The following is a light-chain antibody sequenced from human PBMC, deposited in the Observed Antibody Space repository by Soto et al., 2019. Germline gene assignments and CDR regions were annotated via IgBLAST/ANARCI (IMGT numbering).Light chain of an antibody. J-gene: IGLJ1*01. CDR3: AAWDDSLSGYV. CDR1: SSNIGSNS. CDR2: RNN. Sequence: QSALTQPPSASGTPGQRVTISCSGSSSNIGSNSVYWYQHLPGTAPKLLVYRNNQRPSGVPDRFSGSKSGTSASLAISGLRSEDEADYYCAAWDDSLSGYVFGTGTKLTVL. V-gene: IGLV1-47*01.